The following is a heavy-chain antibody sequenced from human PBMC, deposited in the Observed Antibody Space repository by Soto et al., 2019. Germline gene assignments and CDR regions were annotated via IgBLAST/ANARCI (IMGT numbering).Heavy chain of an antibody. CDR2: IIPILGIA. V-gene: IGHV1-69*04. CDR1: GGTFSSYT. Sequence: GASVKVSCKASGGTFSSYTISWVRQAPGQGLEWMGRIIPILGIANYAQKFQGRVTITADKSTSTAYMELSSLRSEDTAVYYCARDLVPAVIFNWFAPWGQGTLVTVSS. D-gene: IGHD2-2*01. J-gene: IGHJ5*02. CDR3: ARDLVPAVIFNWFAP.